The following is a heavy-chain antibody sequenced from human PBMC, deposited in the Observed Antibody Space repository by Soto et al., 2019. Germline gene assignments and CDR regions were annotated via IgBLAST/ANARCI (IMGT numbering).Heavy chain of an antibody. Sequence: QVQLVESGGGVVQPGKSLRLSCAASGFAFSHYPVHCVRQAPGKGLEWVAVISYDGSNKYYEDSVKGRFTIFRDNSKNTLYLQMNSLRDEDTAVYYCVREADCSGGSCSIFDYWGQGTLVTVSS. CDR2: ISYDGSNK. CDR3: VREADCSGGSCSIFDY. D-gene: IGHD2-15*01. V-gene: IGHV3-30-3*01. CDR1: GFAFSHYP. J-gene: IGHJ4*02.